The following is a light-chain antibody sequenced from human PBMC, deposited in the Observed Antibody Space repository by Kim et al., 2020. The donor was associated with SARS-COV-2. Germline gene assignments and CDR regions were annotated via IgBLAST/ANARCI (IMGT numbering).Light chain of an antibody. Sequence: SSELTQDPAVSVALGQTVRLTCQGDSLRDYYATWYQQRPGQAPVLVLYGKYNRPSGIPDRVSGSASGNTASLTITGAQAEDEADYYCNSRDSSGDHVVFGGGTQLTVL. V-gene: IGLV3-19*01. J-gene: IGLJ3*02. CDR2: GKY. CDR3: NSRDSSGDHVV. CDR1: SLRDYY.